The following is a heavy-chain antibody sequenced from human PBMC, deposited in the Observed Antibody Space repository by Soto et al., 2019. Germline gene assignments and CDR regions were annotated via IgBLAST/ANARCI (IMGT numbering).Heavy chain of an antibody. CDR1: GFTFSSYS. V-gene: IGHV3-48*01. Sequence: PGGSLRLSCAASGFTFSSYSMNWVHQAPGKWLEWVSYISSSSSTIYYADSVKGRFTISRDNAKNSLYLQMNSLRAEDTAVYYCARGGGCSGGSCNFDYWGQGT. J-gene: IGHJ4*02. CDR3: ARGGGCSGGSCNFDY. D-gene: IGHD2-15*01. CDR2: ISSSSSTI.